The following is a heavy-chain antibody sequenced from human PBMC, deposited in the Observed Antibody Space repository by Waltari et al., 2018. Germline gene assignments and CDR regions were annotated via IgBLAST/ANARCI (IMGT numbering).Heavy chain of an antibody. CDR2: VYYSGRA. CDR3: ARDPSPHASNWYFDF. CDR1: GSSINSASY. Sequence: QVQLQESGPGLLKPSETLSLTCSVSGSSINSASYWAWIRQSPGKGLEWLASVYYSGRAYYNQTLKSRLTISLNTFHNQFPLRLDSVTAADTAIYFCARDPSPHASNWYFDFWGRGTLVTVSS. D-gene: IGHD2-2*01. V-gene: IGHV4-38-2*02. J-gene: IGHJ2*01.